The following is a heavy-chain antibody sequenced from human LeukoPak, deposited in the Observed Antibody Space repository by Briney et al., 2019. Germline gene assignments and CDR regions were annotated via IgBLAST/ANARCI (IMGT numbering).Heavy chain of an antibody. CDR1: GGSFSGYY. V-gene: IGHV4-34*01. CDR3: ARVKDPGGYYYYYYMDV. D-gene: IGHD3-16*01. Sequence: SETLSLTCAVYGGSFSGYYWSWIRQPPGKGLEWIGEINHSGGTKYNPSLKSRVTISVDTSKNQFSLKLSSVTAANTAMYYCARVKDPGGYYYYYYMDVWGKGTTVTVSS. J-gene: IGHJ6*03. CDR2: INHSGGT.